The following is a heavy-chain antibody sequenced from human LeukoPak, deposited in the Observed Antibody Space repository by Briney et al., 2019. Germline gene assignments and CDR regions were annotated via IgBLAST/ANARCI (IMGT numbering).Heavy chain of an antibody. CDR1: GYTFTSYY. CDR2: INPSGGST. Sequence: ASVKVSCKASGYTFTSYYMHWVRQAPGQGLEWMGIINPSGGSTSYAQKFQGRVTMTRDTSTSTVYMELSSLRSEDTAVYYCARVKGGYDILTGYREDWSDPWGQGTLVTVSS. D-gene: IGHD3-9*01. V-gene: IGHV1-46*01. CDR3: ARVKGGYDILTGYREDWSDP. J-gene: IGHJ5*02.